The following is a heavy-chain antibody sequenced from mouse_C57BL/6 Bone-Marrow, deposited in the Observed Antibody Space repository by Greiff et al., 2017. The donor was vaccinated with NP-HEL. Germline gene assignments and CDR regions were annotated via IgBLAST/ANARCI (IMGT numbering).Heavy chain of an antibody. Sequence: EVQLQQSGTVLARPGASVKMSCKTSGYTFTSYWMHWVKQRPGQGLEWIGAIYPGNSDTSYNQKFKGKAKLTAVTSASTAYMELSSLTNEDSAVYYCTKDYYGGDWYFDVWGTGTTVTVSS. V-gene: IGHV1-5*01. J-gene: IGHJ1*03. CDR1: GYTFTSYW. CDR3: TKDYYGGDWYFDV. D-gene: IGHD1-1*01. CDR2: IYPGNSDT.